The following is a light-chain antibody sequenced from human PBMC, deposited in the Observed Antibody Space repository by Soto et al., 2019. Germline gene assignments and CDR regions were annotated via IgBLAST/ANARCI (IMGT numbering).Light chain of an antibody. V-gene: IGKV3-11*01. CDR2: DAS. CDR3: QHRDNWSYI. J-gene: IGKJ2*01. Sequence: EIVLTQSPATLSLSPGKRATLSCRASESGRHYVAWYQQKPGQAPRLLIYDASTRATGILARFSGSGSGTNYTLSISSLEAEDFAVYYCQHRDNWSYIFGQGTKLEMK. CDR1: ESGRHY.